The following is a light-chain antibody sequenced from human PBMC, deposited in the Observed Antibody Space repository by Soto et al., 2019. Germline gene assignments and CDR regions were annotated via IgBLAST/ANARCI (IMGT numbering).Light chain of an antibody. CDR3: QQRSNWPT. CDR2: DAS. V-gene: IGKV3-11*01. Sequence: EIVLTQSPATLSLSPGERATLSCRASQSVSSYLAWYQQKPGQAPRRLIYDASNRATGIPARFSGSGSGTDLTLTVSSLAPEDFAVYYCQQRSNWPTFGGGTKVEIK. CDR1: QSVSSY. J-gene: IGKJ4*01.